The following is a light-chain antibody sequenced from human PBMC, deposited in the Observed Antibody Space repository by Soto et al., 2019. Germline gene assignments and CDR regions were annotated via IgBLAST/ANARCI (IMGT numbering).Light chain of an antibody. CDR3: QQYYSTPWT. CDR1: QSVLYSSNNKNY. CDR2: CAS. Sequence: DIVMTQSPDSLAVSLGERATINCKSSQSVLYSSNNKNYLAWYQQKPGQPPKLLIYCASTRESGVPDRFSGSGSGTDFTLTISSLQAEDVAVYYCQQYYSTPWTFGQGTKVAIK. V-gene: IGKV4-1*01. J-gene: IGKJ1*01.